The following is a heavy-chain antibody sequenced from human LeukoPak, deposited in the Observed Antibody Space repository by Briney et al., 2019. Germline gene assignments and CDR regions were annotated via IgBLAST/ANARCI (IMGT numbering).Heavy chain of an antibody. CDR3: ARWTVLRGVVIGAGGFSDY. V-gene: IGHV3-20*04. CDR1: GFTFEVYG. Sequence: GGSLRLSCAASGFTFEVYGMAWVRQAPGKGLDWVSAINWSGSITGYADSVWGRFTLSRDNAKKSLYLQMNSLRAEDTAFYYCARWTVLRGVVIGAGGFSDYWGQGTLVTVSS. D-gene: IGHD3-10*01. J-gene: IGHJ4*02. CDR2: INWSGSIT.